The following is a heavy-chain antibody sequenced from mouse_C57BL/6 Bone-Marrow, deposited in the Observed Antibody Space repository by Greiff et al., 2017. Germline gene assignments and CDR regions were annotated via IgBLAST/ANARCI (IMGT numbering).Heavy chain of an antibody. CDR2: ISDGGSYT. Sequence: EVQRVESGGGLVKPGGSLKLSCAASGFTFSSYAMSWVRQTPEKRLEWVATISDGGSYTYYPDNVKGRFTISRDNAKNNLYLQMSHLKSEDTAMYYCATITTVVGHAMDYWGQGTSVTVSS. V-gene: IGHV5-4*01. J-gene: IGHJ4*01. CDR3: ATITTVVGHAMDY. D-gene: IGHD1-1*01. CDR1: GFTFSSYA.